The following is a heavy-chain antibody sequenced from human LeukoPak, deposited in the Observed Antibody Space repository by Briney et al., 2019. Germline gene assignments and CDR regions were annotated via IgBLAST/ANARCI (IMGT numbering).Heavy chain of an antibody. CDR3: ARDSSLAARPEPDY. V-gene: IGHV4-61*05. Sequence: SETLSLTCTVSGGSISSSSYYWGWIRQPPGKGLEWIGYIYYSGSTHYNPSLKSRVTISVDTSKNQFSLKLTSVTAADTAVYYCARDSSLAARPEPDYWGQGTLVTVSS. D-gene: IGHD6-6*01. J-gene: IGHJ4*02. CDR2: IYYSGST. CDR1: GGSISSSSYY.